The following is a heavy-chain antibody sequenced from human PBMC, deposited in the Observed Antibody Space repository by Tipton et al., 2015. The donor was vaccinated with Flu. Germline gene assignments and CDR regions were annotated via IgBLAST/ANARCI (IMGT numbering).Heavy chain of an antibody. CDR2: MNPNSGNT. CDR1: GYTFTSYD. Sequence: QSGAEVKKPGASVKVSCKASGYTFTSYDINWVRQATGQGLEWMGWMNPNSGNTGYAQKFQGRVTMTRNTSISTAYMELSSLRSEDTAGDYWARNPIASVLTNDYWGQGTLVTVSS. D-gene: IGHD1-1*01. V-gene: IGHV1-8*01. CDR3: ARNPIASVLTNDY. J-gene: IGHJ4*02.